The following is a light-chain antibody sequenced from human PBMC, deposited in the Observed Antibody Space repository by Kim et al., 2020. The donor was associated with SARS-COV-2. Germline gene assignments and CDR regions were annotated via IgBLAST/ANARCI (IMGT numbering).Light chain of an antibody. Sequence: SSELTQDPAVSVALGQTVRITCQGDSLRRYYASWYQQKPGQAPLLVIYGKNNRPSGIPDRFSGSSSGNTASLTITGAQAEDEADYYCNSRDSSGNPWVFGGGTQLTVL. CDR3: NSRDSSGNPWV. CDR2: GKN. V-gene: IGLV3-19*01. CDR1: SLRRYY. J-gene: IGLJ3*02.